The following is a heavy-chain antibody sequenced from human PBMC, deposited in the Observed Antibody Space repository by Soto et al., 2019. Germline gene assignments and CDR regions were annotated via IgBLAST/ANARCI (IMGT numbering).Heavy chain of an antibody. D-gene: IGHD1-26*01. V-gene: IGHV1-69*06. CDR1: GGTFSSYA. J-gene: IGHJ1*01. CDR2: IFPIFGTA. Sequence: QVQLVQSGAEVKKPGSSVKVSCKASGGTFSSYAISWVRQAPGQGLEWMGGIFPIFGTANYAQKFQGRVTITADKSTSTAYLELSSLRAEDTAVYYCAGGESCAEGLYSQHWGQGTLVTVSS. CDR3: AGGESCAEGLYSQH.